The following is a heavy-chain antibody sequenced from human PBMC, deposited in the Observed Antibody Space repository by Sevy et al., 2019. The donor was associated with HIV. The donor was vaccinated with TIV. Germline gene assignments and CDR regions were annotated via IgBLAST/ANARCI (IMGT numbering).Heavy chain of an antibody. J-gene: IGHJ3*02. CDR3: ARLSVYYYDSSGYYTTGHAFDI. Sequence: GGSLRLSCAASGFSVSNSYMSWVRQAPGKGLQWVSVIYSGDSTYYTDSVKGRFTISRDNSKNTLYLQMNSLRAEDTAVYYCARLSVYYYDSSGYYTTGHAFDIWGQGTMVTVS. D-gene: IGHD3-22*01. CDR2: IYSGDST. CDR1: GFSVSNSY. V-gene: IGHV3-53*01.